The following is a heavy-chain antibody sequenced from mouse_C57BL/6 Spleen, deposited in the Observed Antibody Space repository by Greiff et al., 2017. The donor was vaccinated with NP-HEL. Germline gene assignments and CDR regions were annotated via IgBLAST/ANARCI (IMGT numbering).Heavy chain of an antibody. Sequence: FQLQQSGPELVKPGASVKMSCKASGYTFTDYNMHWVKQSHGKSLEWIGYINPNNGGTSYNQKFKGKATLTVNKSSSTAYMELRSLTSEDSAVYYCARYYDYDKGYYAMDYWGQGTSVTVSS. CDR3: ARYYDYDKGYYAMDY. CDR2: INPNNGGT. CDR1: GYTFTDYN. J-gene: IGHJ4*01. V-gene: IGHV1-22*01. D-gene: IGHD2-4*01.